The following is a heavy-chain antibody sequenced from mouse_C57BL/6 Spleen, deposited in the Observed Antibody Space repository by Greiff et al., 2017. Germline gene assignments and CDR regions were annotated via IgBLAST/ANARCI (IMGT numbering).Heavy chain of an antibody. Sequence: ESGPGLVKPSQSLSLTCTVTGYSITGGYYWNWIRQFPGNKLEWRGYITYDGSNNYNPSLKNRTSITRDTSKNQFFLKVNSVTTEDTATYYCARRTTVVARYFDVWGTGTTVTVSS. V-gene: IGHV3-6*01. D-gene: IGHD1-1*01. J-gene: IGHJ1*03. CDR3: ARRTTVVARYFDV. CDR1: GYSITGGYY. CDR2: ITYDGSN.